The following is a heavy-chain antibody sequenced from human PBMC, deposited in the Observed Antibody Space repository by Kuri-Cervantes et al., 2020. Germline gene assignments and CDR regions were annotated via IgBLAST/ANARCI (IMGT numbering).Heavy chain of an antibody. CDR1: GFNLSTYG. CDR2: IWYDGTNK. CDR3: ARVSGYGATRYFDY. Sequence: GESLKISCAVSGFNLSTYGMHWVRQAPGEGLEWVAYIWYDGTNKYYADSVKGRFTISRDYSNNTLYLQMSSLRSEDTAVYYCARVSGYGATRYFDYWGQGTLVTVSS. V-gene: IGHV3-30*02. D-gene: IGHD4-17*01. J-gene: IGHJ4*02.